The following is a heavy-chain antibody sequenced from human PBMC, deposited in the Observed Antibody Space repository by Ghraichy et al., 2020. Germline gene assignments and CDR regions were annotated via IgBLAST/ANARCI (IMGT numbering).Heavy chain of an antibody. V-gene: IGHV3-11*01. CDR3: VRGYYYDTSGPKYYFDS. J-gene: IGHJ4*02. Sequence: GGSLRLSCAASGFIFSDSYMSWIRQAPGKGLEWIAYIRYSGATIYYRDSVKGRFTISRDNTKDLLYLHMNSLRADDTAVYYCVRGYYYDTSGPKYYFDSWGQGTLVTVSS. D-gene: IGHD3-22*01. CDR1: GFIFSDSY. CDR2: IRYSGATI.